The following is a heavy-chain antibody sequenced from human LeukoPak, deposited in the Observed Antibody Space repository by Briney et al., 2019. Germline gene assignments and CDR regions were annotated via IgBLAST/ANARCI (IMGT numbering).Heavy chain of an antibody. CDR3: ARGPNFGDYVDFLDS. CDR2: IKQGGSQK. CDR1: GFTFSSHW. D-gene: IGHD4-17*01. J-gene: IGHJ4*02. V-gene: IGHV3-7*01. Sequence: GGSLRLSCAASGFTFSSHWMTWVRLAPGKGPEWVANIKQGGSQKYYVDSVKGRFTISRDDAKSTLFLQMNNLRAEDSALYYCARGPNFGDYVDFLDSWGQGALVTVSS.